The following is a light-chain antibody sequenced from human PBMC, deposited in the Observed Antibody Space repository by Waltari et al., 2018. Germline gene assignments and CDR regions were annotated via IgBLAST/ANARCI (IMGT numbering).Light chain of an antibody. CDR1: QSVGTN. CDR2: GAS. CDR3: QQYHNWPPWA. J-gene: IGKJ1*01. Sequence: IVMTQSPATLSVPPGERATLSCRASQSVGTNLAWYQQRPGQAPRLLLYGASSRATGIPARFSGSGSGTDFTLTINSLQPEDFALYYCQQYHNWPPWAFGQGTKVEIK. V-gene: IGKV3-15*01.